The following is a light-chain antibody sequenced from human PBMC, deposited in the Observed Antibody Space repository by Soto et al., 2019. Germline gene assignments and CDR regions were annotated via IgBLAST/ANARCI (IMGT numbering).Light chain of an antibody. CDR3: QQSYSPPPT. CDR2: ATS. Sequence: AIRMSQSPSSFTASTGDRVTITCPASQGISSYLAWYQQKPGKAPKLLIYATSGLQSGVPSRFSGSGSGTDFTLTISSLQPEDFATYHCQQSYSPPPTFGQGTRLEIK. CDR1: QGISSY. V-gene: IGKV1-8*01. J-gene: IGKJ5*01.